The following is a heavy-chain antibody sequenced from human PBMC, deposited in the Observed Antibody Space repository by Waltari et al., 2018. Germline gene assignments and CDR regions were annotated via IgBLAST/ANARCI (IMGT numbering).Heavy chain of an antibody. CDR2: FDPEDGEG. CDR1: GNSITESP. V-gene: IGHV1-24*01. J-gene: IGHJ6*02. Sequence: QVQLVQSEAEGMKPGASVKVSCKVSGNSITESPMHWVRQAPGKGLEWMGSFDPEDGEGTYAQGVLDRVTMTEDRSTNTAYMELSSLRLEDTAVYYCATGGDYDEYALHYFRGLDVWGQGTTVIVAS. D-gene: IGHD4-17*01. CDR3: ATGGDYDEYALHYFRGLDV.